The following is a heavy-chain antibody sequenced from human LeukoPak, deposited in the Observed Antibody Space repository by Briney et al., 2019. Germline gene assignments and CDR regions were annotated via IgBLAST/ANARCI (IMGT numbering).Heavy chain of an antibody. J-gene: IGHJ4*02. CDR3: ARDKRPYYDMWSGPFDY. CDR2: IKQDGTGK. V-gene: IGHV3-7*01. D-gene: IGHD3-3*01. Sequence: PGGSLRLSCTVSGFTFSNSWMSWVRQAPGEGLEWVANIKQDGTGKYYVDSAKGRFTISRDNAKNSLYLQMDSLRAEDTAVYYCARDKRPYYDMWSGPFDYWGQGTLVTVSS. CDR1: GFTFSNSW.